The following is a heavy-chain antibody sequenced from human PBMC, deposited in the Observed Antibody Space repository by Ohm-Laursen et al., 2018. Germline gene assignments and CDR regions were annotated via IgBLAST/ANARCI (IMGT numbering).Heavy chain of an antibody. D-gene: IGHD1-1*01. Sequence: TLSLTCIVSGGSISSSSYYWGWIRQPPGKGLEWIGGMYYSGNTYYNPSLKSRVTIAVDTSKNQFSLKLSSVTAADTSVYYCATGNNWYYFDYWGQGTLVTVSS. CDR1: GGSISSSSYY. V-gene: IGHV4-39*01. CDR3: ATGNNWYYFDY. J-gene: IGHJ4*02. CDR2: MYYSGNT.